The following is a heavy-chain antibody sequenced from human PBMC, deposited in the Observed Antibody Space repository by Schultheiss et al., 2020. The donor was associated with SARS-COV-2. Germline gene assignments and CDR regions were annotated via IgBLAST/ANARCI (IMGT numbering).Heavy chain of an antibody. CDR2: IKQDGSEK. D-gene: IGHD3-10*01. Sequence: GGSLRLSCAASGFTFSSYWMSWVRQAPGKGLEWVANIKQDGSEKYYVDSVKGRFTISRDNAKNSLYLQMNSLRAEDTALYYCAKDIGGSLNGMDVWGQGTTVTVSS. CDR1: GFTFSSYW. J-gene: IGHJ6*02. CDR3: AKDIGGSLNGMDV. V-gene: IGHV3-7*03.